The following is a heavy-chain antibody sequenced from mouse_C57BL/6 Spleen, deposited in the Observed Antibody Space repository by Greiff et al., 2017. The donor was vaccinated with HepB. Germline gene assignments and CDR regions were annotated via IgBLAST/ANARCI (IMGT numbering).Heavy chain of an antibody. CDR3: ARIYYDYVGGYYAMDY. CDR2: IWSGGST. J-gene: IGHJ4*01. D-gene: IGHD2-4*01. CDR1: GFSLTSYG. V-gene: IGHV2-2*01. Sequence: VQLVESGPGLVQPSQSLSITCTVSGFSLTSYGVHWVRQSPGKGLEWLGVIWSGGSTDYNAAFISRLSISKDNSKSQVFFKMNSLQADDTAIYYCARIYYDYVGGYYAMDYWGQGTSVTVSS.